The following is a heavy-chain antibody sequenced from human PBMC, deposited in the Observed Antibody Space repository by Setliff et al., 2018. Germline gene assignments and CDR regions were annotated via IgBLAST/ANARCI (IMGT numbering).Heavy chain of an antibody. CDR3: ARYSSGWFFDY. D-gene: IGHD6-19*01. J-gene: IGHJ4*03. CDR1: GFDFSYYY. CDR2: ISGDGRTI. V-gene: IGHV3-11*04. Sequence: PGGSLRLSCAASGFDFSYYYMSWARQAPGKGLEWISKISGDGRTIYQADSVRGRFTISRDNAKNSLYLQMNSLRAEDTAVYYCARYSSGWFFDYWGQGTSVTVSS.